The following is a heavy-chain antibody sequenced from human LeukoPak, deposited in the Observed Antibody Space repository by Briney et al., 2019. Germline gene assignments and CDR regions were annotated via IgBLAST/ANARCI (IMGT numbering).Heavy chain of an antibody. J-gene: IGHJ4*02. CDR1: GFTLSRYG. CDR2: IRFDGSNK. Sequence: GGSLRLSCAASGFTLSRYGMHWVRQAPGKGLEWVAFIRFDGSNKYYADSLKGRFTISRDNSKNTLYLQMNSLRAEDTAVYYCAKDHHIAAAGNYFDYWGQGTLVTVSS. V-gene: IGHV3-30*02. CDR3: AKDHHIAAAGNYFDY. D-gene: IGHD6-13*01.